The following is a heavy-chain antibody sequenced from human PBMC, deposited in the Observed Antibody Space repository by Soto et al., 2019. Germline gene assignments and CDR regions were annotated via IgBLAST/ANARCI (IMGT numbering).Heavy chain of an antibody. D-gene: IGHD6-19*01. V-gene: IGHV1-69*01. J-gene: IGHJ4*02. CDR2: IIPVFGTA. CDR3: AKPGLTVAGTRYFDR. Sequence: QVQLVQSGGEVKTPGSSVKVSCKASGGTFSSFLMGWVRQAPGQGPEWMGGIIPVFGTATYAQKFQGRVTITADDSTSTVYMELSGLKSEDTAVYYCAKPGLTVAGTRYFDRWGQGTLVTVSS. CDR1: GGTFSSFL.